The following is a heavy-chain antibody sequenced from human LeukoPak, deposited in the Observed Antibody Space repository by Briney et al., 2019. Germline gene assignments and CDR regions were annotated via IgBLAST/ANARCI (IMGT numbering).Heavy chain of an antibody. CDR2: ISYDGSNK. Sequence: GGSLRLSCAASGFTFSSYGMHWVRQAPGKGLEWVAVISYDGSNKYYADSVKGRFTISRDNSKNTLYLQMNSLRAEDTAVYYCAKSRMGHYCSSTSCYELDYWGQGTLVTVSS. CDR3: AKSRMGHYCSSTSCYELDY. V-gene: IGHV3-30*18. D-gene: IGHD2-2*01. CDR1: GFTFSSYG. J-gene: IGHJ4*02.